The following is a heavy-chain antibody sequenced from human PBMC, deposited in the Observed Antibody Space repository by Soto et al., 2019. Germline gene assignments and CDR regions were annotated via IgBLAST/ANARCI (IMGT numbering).Heavy chain of an antibody. CDR1: GFTFSNYF. CDR2: ISYDGSTK. Sequence: GGSLRLSCAAPGFTFSNYFMYWVRQAPGKGLEWVAVISYDGSTKNYADSVKGRFSISRDNSKNTLYLQMNSLRAEDTALYYCARGESYYVMDVWGQGTTVTVSS. J-gene: IGHJ6*02. V-gene: IGHV3-30-3*01. CDR3: ARGESYYVMDV.